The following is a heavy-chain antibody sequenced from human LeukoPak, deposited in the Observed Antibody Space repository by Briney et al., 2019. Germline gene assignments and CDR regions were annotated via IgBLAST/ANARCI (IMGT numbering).Heavy chain of an antibody. V-gene: IGHV5-51*01. J-gene: IGHJ4*02. D-gene: IGHD3-10*01. CDR3: ARWYYGSGSYYYFDY. Sequence: GESLKISCKGSAYSFTSYWIGWVRQMPGKGLEWMGIIYPGDSDTRYSPSFQGQVTISADKSISTAYLQWSSLKASDTAMYYCARWYYGSGSYYYFDYWGQGTLVTVST. CDR2: IYPGDSDT. CDR1: AYSFTSYW.